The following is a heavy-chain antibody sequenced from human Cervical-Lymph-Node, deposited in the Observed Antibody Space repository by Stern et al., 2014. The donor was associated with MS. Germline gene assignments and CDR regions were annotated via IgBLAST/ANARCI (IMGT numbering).Heavy chain of an antibody. D-gene: IGHD1-26*01. V-gene: IGHV1-69*01. J-gene: IGHJ6*02. CDR3: SRGELKEGLVRGMDV. Sequence: VQLEESGAEVKKHGYSVKVSCKASRGTFSSYAIRWVRQAPGQGLEWMGGIIPIFGTANYAQKFQRRVTICSDASTDTAYMEWCSLGSEDTAVYYCSRGELKEGLVRGMDVWGQGTTVTVSS. CDR1: RGTFSSYA. CDR2: IIPIFGTA.